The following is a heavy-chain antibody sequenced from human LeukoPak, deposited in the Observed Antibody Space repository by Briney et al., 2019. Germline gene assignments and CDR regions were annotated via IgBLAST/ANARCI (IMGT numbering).Heavy chain of an antibody. D-gene: IGHD2-21*02. V-gene: IGHV3-21*01. CDR2: ISSSGSYI. CDR1: GFTFSRYS. CDR3: ASRNQYCGGHCFWAFDI. J-gene: IGHJ3*02. Sequence: GGSLRLSCGASGFTFSRYSMNWVRQAPGKGLEWVSSISSSGSYIYYADSVKGRFTISRDNAKNSLYLQMNSLRAEDTAVYYCASRNQYCGGHCFWAFDIWGQGTMVTVSS.